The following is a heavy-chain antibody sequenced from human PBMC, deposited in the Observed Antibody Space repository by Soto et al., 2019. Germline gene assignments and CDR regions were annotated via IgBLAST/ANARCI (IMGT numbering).Heavy chain of an antibody. J-gene: IGHJ3*02. D-gene: IGHD4-17*01. CDR1: GGSISSYD. CDR3: ATWLDYGEMDAFDI. V-gene: IGHV4-59*12. Sequence: SETLSLTCTVSGGSISSYDWSWIRQPPGKGLEWIGYINYSGSTNYNPSLKSRVTISVDTSKNQFSLKLSSVTAADTAVYYCATWLDYGEMDAFDIWGQGTMVTVSS. CDR2: INYSGST.